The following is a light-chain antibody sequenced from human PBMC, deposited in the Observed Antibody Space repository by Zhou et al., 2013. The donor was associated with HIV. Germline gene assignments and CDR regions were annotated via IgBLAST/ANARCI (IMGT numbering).Light chain of an antibody. CDR3: QKYDSGPRT. CDR2: KAS. V-gene: IGKV1-5*03. CDR1: QSISSW. Sequence: DIQMTQSPSTLSASVGDRVTITCRASQSISSWLAWYQQKPGKAPNLLIYKASSLESGVPSRFSGSGSGTEFTLTINGLQPEDAATYYCQKYDSGPRTFGQGTKLEIK. J-gene: IGKJ1*01.